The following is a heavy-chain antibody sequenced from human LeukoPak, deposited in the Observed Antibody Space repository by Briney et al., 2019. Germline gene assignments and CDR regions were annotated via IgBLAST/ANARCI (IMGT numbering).Heavy chain of an antibody. CDR3: ARGSGGSCYSG. D-gene: IGHD2-15*01. J-gene: IGHJ4*02. V-gene: IGHV4-31*03. CDR2: IYYSGST. CDR1: GGSISSGGYY. Sequence: SETLSLTCTVSGGSISSGGYYWSWIRQHPGKGLEWIGYIYYSGSTYYNPSLKSRVTISVDTSKNQFSLKLSSATAADTAVYYCARGSGGSCYSGWGQGTLVTVSS.